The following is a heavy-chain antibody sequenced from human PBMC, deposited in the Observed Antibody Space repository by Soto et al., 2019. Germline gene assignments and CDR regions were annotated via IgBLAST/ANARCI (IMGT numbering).Heavy chain of an antibody. CDR1: GFPFSAYN. V-gene: IGHV3-21*01. Sequence: GGSLRLSCTGSGFPFSAYNISWVRQAPGKGLEWVSSITVGSSHIYQPNSMKGRFTISRDDAKNSVYLQIDSLRDEDTALYYCSRSPEVGVRGDYWGQGTLVTVSS. CDR3: SRSPEVGVRGDY. J-gene: IGHJ4*02. D-gene: IGHD3-16*01. CDR2: ITVGSSHI.